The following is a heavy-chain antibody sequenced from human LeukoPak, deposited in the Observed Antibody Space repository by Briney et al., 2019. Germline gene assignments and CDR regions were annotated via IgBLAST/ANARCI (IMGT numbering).Heavy chain of an antibody. J-gene: IGHJ3*02. V-gene: IGHV3-20*04. D-gene: IGHD6-19*01. Sequence: GGSLRLSCAASGFTFSSYAMHWVRQAPGKGLEWVSGINWNGGSTGYADSVKGRFTISRDNAKNSLYLQMNSLRAEDTALYYCARVRISGWYPYDAFDIWGQGTMVTVSS. CDR3: ARVRISGWYPYDAFDI. CDR1: GFTFSSYA. CDR2: INWNGGST.